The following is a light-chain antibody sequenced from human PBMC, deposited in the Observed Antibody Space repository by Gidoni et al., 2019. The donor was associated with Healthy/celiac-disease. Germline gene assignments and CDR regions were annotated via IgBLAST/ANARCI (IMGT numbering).Light chain of an antibody. J-gene: IGKJ4*01. CDR2: DAS. Sequence: EIVLTQSPATLSLSPGERATLSCRASQSVSSYLAWYQQKPGQAPRLLIYDASNRATGIPARFSGSGSGTDFTLTISSLEPEDFAGYYCQQRSNWPLLTFXGXTKVEIK. CDR3: QQRSNWPLLT. V-gene: IGKV3-11*01. CDR1: QSVSSY.